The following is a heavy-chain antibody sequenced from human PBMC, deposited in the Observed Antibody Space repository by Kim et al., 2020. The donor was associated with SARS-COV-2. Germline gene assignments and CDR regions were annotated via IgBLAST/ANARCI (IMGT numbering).Heavy chain of an antibody. J-gene: IGHJ5*02. CDR2: MYYLGST. CDR3: ARQAGRKFDP. V-gene: IGHV4-59*08. Sequence: SETLSLTCTVSGASIKEYYWSWIRQAPGKGLEWIAYMYYLGSTNYNPSLKSRVTISLDTSRNQFSLKLSSVTVADTAVYYCARQAGRKFDPWGQGTLVTV. CDR1: GASIKEYY. D-gene: IGHD3-10*01.